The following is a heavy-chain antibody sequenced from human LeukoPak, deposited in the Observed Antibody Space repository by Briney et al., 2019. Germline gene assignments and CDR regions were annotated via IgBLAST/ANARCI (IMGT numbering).Heavy chain of an antibody. V-gene: IGHV4-59*01. CDR3: ARDRPHGTGDVFDI. D-gene: IGHD1-14*01. CDR2: IHYSGST. Sequence: SETLSLTCTVSGGSISSDFWSWIRQSPGKGLEWIGYIHYSGSTNYIPSLKSRLTISVDSSKNQFSLRLTSVTAADTAVYYCARDRPHGTGDVFDIWGQGTRVTVSS. J-gene: IGHJ3*02. CDR1: GGSISSDF.